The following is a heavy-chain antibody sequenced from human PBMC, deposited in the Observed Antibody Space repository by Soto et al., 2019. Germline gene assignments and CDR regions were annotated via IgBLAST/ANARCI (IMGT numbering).Heavy chain of an antibody. V-gene: IGHV1-18*01. CDR3: ARDKGYGFGWSSSSGMDV. J-gene: IGHJ6*02. CDR2: ISGYNGNT. CDR1: GYTFSNFG. D-gene: IGHD5-18*01. Sequence: QVPSVQSGAEVMTPGASVKVSCKASGYTFSNFGLSWVRQAPGQGLEWMGWISGYNGNTNSAERFQGRVTMTTDTSTSTAYMEVRSLTSDDTAVYYCARDKGYGFGWSSSSGMDVWGQGTTVTVSS.